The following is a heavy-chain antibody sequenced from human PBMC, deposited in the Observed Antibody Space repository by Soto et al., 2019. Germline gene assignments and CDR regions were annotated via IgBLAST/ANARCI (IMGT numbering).Heavy chain of an antibody. Sequence: SETLSRTCTVSCGSISSGIYYWNWIRQPPGRGLELIVYIYYSGITIYNPSLKSRVTISVDTSKSQLSMKLSSVTAADTAVYYCAREWGGSPYYYCSGMEVWGQGTTVTLSS. CDR1: CGSISSGIYY. D-gene: IGHD3-16*01. V-gene: IGHV4-61*01. CDR3: AREWGGSPYYYCSGMEV. J-gene: IGHJ6*02. CDR2: IYYSGIT.